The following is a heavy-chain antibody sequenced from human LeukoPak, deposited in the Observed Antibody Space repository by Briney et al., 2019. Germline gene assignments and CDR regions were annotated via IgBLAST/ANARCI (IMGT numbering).Heavy chain of an antibody. Sequence: GGSLRLSCAASGFTFSSYSMNWVRQAPGKGLEWVSYISSSSSTIYYADSVKGRFTISRDNAKNSLYLQMNSLRDEDTAVYYCARDLSGGYNPIMSYWGQGTLVTVSS. CDR2: ISSSSSTI. J-gene: IGHJ4*02. D-gene: IGHD3-22*01. CDR1: GFTFSSYS. V-gene: IGHV3-48*02. CDR3: ARDLSGGYNPIMSY.